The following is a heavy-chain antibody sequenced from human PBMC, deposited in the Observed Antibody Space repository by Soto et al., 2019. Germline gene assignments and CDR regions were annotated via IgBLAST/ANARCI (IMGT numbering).Heavy chain of an antibody. D-gene: IGHD2-15*01. CDR2: INSISSTI. V-gene: IGHV3-48*02. J-gene: IGHJ6*02. CDR3: ARDIGCSGGSCYYYGMDV. Sequence: EVQLVESGGGLVQPGGSLRLSCAASGFTFSSYSMNWARQAPGKGLEWVSYINSISSTIYYADSVKGRFTISRDNAKNSLYLQMNSLRDEDTAVYYCARDIGCSGGSCYYYGMDVWGQGTTVTVSS. CDR1: GFTFSSYS.